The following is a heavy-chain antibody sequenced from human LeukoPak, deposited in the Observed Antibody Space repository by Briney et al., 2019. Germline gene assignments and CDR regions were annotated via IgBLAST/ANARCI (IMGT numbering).Heavy chain of an antibody. D-gene: IGHD6-19*01. CDR2: INAGNGNT. Sequence: ASVKVSCKASGYTFTSYAMHWVRQAPGQRLEWMGWINAGNGNTKYSQKFQGRVTITRDTSASTACMELSSLRSEDTAVYYCARQISSGWPRAEYFQHWGQGTLVTVSS. V-gene: IGHV1-3*01. J-gene: IGHJ1*01. CDR1: GYTFTSYA. CDR3: ARQISSGWPRAEYFQH.